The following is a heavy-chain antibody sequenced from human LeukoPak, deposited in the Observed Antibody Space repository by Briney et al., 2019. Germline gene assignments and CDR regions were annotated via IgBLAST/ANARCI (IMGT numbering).Heavy chain of an antibody. D-gene: IGHD1-14*01. Sequence: PGGSLRLSCAASGFTFSSNLMHWVRQAQGTGLVWVSSVKSDGTATNCADSVKGRFTISRDNAKNTLYLQMNSLRVEDTAVYYCVRKFATGDWGQGTLVTVSS. CDR1: GFTFSSNL. CDR3: VRKFATGD. V-gene: IGHV3-74*01. CDR2: VKSDGTAT. J-gene: IGHJ4*02.